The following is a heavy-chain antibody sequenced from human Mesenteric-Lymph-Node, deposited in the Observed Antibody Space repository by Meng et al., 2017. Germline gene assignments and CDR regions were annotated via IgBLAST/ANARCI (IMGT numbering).Heavy chain of an antibody. V-gene: IGHV1-46*01. CDR1: GYTFTSYY. CDR2: INPSGGST. D-gene: IGHD6-13*01. J-gene: IGHJ5*02. CDR3: ARAGIAVAFDP. Sequence: ASVKVSCKASGYTFTSYYMHWVRQAPGQGLEWMGIINPSGGSTSYAQKFQGRVTMTRDTSTSTAYMELRSLRSDDTAVYYCARAGIAVAFDPWGQGTLVTVSS.